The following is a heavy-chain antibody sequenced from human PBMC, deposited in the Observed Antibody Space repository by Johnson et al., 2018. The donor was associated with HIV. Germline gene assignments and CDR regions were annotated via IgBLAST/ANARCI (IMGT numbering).Heavy chain of an antibody. D-gene: IGHD6-13*01. Sequence: QVQLVESGGGLVQPGRSLRLSCAASGFTFTDYYMSWLRQAPGKGLEWVSYISSTASTIYYGDSVKGRFTISRDNSKNTVYLQMNGLRAEDTAVYHCAKDLYSSSWTNDAFDIWGQGTMVTVSS. CDR3: AKDLYSSSWTNDAFDI. J-gene: IGHJ3*02. CDR2: ISSTASTI. V-gene: IGHV3-11*04. CDR1: GFTFTDYY.